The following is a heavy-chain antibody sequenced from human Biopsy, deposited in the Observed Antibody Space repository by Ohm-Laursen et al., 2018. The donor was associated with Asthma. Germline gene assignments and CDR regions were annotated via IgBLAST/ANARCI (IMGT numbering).Heavy chain of an antibody. J-gene: IGHJ3*02. Sequence: SSVKVSCKASGDSFSNYAISWVRQAPGQGLEWMGGLIPVLGTPDHAQMFEGRVTITADESTSTAYMELSSLSSDDTAVYYCARDHSARADVFDIWGQGTMVTVSS. V-gene: IGHV1-69*01. D-gene: IGHD2-21*01. CDR1: GDSFSNYA. CDR2: LIPVLGTP. CDR3: ARDHSARADVFDI.